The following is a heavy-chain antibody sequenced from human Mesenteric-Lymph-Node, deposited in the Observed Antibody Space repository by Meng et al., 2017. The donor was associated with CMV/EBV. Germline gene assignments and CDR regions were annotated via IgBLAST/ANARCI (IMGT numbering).Heavy chain of an antibody. Sequence: ASVKVSCKASGYTFTSYGISWVRQAPGQGLEWMGWISAYNGNTNYAQKLQGRVTMTTDTSTSTAYVELRSLRSDDTAVYYCARILGLSGSFNSAWGYWGQGTLVTVSS. CDR2: ISAYNGNT. J-gene: IGHJ4*02. CDR1: GYTFTSYG. V-gene: IGHV1-18*01. CDR3: ARILGLSGSFNSAWGY. D-gene: IGHD1-26*01.